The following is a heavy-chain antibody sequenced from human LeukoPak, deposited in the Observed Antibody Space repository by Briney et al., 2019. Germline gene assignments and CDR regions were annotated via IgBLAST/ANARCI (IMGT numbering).Heavy chain of an antibody. V-gene: IGHV3-23*01. CDR2: ISGSGGST. Sequence: PGGSPRLSFPASGFTFSSYAMSWVRQPPGKGLEWVSAISGSGGSTYYADSVKGRFTISRDNSKNTLYLQMNSLRAEDTAVYYCAKDPYSSGSNWFDPWGQGTLVTVSS. CDR1: GFTFSSYA. D-gene: IGHD6-19*01. J-gene: IGHJ5*02. CDR3: AKDPYSSGSNWFDP.